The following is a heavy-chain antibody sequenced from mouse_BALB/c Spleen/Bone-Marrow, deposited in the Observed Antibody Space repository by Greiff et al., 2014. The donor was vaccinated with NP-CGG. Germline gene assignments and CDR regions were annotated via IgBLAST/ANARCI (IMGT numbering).Heavy chain of an antibody. CDR2: IHPNSGNT. J-gene: IGHJ2*01. Sequence: QVQLQQSGSVLVRPGASVKLSCKASGYTFTSSWMHWAKQRPGQGLEWIGEIHPNSGNTNYNEKFKGKATLTVDTSSSTAYVDLRSLTSEDSAVYYSARHYRYAYYFGYWGQGTTLTVSS. D-gene: IGHD2-14*01. CDR1: GYTFTSSW. V-gene: IGHV1S130*01. CDR3: ARHYRYAYYFGY.